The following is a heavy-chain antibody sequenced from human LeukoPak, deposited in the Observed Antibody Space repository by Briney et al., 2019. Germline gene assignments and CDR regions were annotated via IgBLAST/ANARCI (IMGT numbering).Heavy chain of an antibody. CDR3: ARGSGRYKVAY. D-gene: IGHD3-16*02. V-gene: IGHV4-34*01. CDR1: GGSFSGYY. CDR2: IQPSGSI. J-gene: IGHJ4*02. Sequence: SETLSLTCAVYGGSFSGYYWSWIRQSPGKGLEWIGEIQPSGSIYYNPSLESRINISPDTSKNQFSLKLSSVTTADTAVYYCARGSGRYKVAYWGPGTLVTVSS.